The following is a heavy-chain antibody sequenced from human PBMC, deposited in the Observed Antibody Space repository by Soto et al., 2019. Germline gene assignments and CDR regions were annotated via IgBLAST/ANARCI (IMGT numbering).Heavy chain of an antibody. CDR3: AAQPRIAVAGTVDY. V-gene: IGHV1-58*01. Sequence: SVKVSCKASGFTFTSSAVQWVRQARGQRLEWIGWIVVGSGNTNYAQKFQERVTITRDMSTSTAYMGLSSLRSEDTAVYYCAAQPRIAVAGTVDYWGQGTLVTVSS. CDR2: IVVGSGNT. J-gene: IGHJ4*02. CDR1: GFTFTSSA. D-gene: IGHD6-19*01.